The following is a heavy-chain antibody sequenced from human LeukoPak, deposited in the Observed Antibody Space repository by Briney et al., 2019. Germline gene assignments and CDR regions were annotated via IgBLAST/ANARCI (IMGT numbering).Heavy chain of an antibody. CDR2: IGASGGST. V-gene: IGHV3-23*01. CDR1: GLIFSSNW. CDR3: AKAEGYDILTGLDY. D-gene: IGHD3-9*01. Sequence: HSGGSLRLSCAASGLIFSSNWMSWVRQAPGKGLEWVPGIGASGGSTYYADSVKGRFTISRDNSKNTLYLQMNSLRTEDTAVYYCAKAEGYDILTGLDYWGQGTLVTVSS. J-gene: IGHJ4*02.